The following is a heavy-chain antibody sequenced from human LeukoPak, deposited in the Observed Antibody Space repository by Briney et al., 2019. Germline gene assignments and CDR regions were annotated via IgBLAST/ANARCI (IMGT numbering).Heavy chain of an antibody. D-gene: IGHD6-19*01. Sequence: GGSLRLSCAASGFTFSSYWMSWVRQAPGKGLEWVANIKQDGSEKYYVDSAKGRFTISRDNAKNSLYLQMNSLRAEDTAVYYCARASSAPTYSSGWYSVFDYWGQGTLVTVSS. CDR1: GFTFSSYW. V-gene: IGHV3-7*01. CDR3: ARASSAPTYSSGWYSVFDY. CDR2: IKQDGSEK. J-gene: IGHJ4*02.